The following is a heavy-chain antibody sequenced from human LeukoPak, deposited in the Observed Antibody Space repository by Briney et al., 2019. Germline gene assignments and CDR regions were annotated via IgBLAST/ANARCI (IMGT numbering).Heavy chain of an antibody. D-gene: IGHD1-26*01. J-gene: IGHJ3*02. V-gene: IGHV3-15*01. CDR1: GFTFSNAW. Sequence: GGSLRLSCAASGFTFSNAWMSWVRQAPGKGLEWVGRIKSKTDGGTTDYAAPVKGRFTISRDDSKNTLYLQMNSLKTEDTAVYYCTTDYSGSYSDAFDIWGQGTMVTVSS. CDR3: TTDYSGSYSDAFDI. CDR2: IKSKTDGGTT.